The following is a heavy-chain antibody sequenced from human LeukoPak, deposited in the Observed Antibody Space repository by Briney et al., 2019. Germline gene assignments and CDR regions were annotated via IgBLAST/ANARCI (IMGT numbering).Heavy chain of an antibody. CDR1: GFTFSSYA. J-gene: IGHJ4*02. CDR3: AKDRYSHSSCYVNDY. V-gene: IGHV3-23*01. D-gene: IGHD3-22*01. Sequence: GGSLRLSCAASGFTFSSYAVSWVRQAPGKGLEWVSSISGSDHSTYYTDSLKGRFPISRDTSKTPLYLYMNTLRAEDTAVYYCAKDRYSHSSCYVNDYWGQGNLVTVSS. CDR2: ISGSDHST.